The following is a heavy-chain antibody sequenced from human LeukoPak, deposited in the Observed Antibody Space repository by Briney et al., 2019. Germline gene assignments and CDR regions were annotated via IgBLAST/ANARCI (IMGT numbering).Heavy chain of an antibody. CDR1: KFTFSNCG. CDR3: AKEYDSRGYGANFDN. V-gene: IGHV3-30*18. Sequence: GGSLRLSCAASKFTFSNCGMHWVRQAPGKGLEWVAVVSSSGAIQYYLESVKGRFTISRDNSGNTLYLQMNSLRPEDTAVYYCAKEYDSRGYGANFDNWGQGTLVTVSS. CDR2: VSSSGAIQ. J-gene: IGHJ4*02. D-gene: IGHD3-10*01.